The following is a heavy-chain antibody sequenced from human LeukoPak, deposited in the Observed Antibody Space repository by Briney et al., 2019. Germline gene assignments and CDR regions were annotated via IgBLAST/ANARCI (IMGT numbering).Heavy chain of an antibody. V-gene: IGHV1-18*04. CDR3: ARDSLNSGYDGEVDY. CDR1: GYTFTSYG. J-gene: IGHJ4*02. D-gene: IGHD5-12*01. Sequence: ASVKVSCKASGYTFTSYGISWVRQAPGQGLEWMGWISAYNSNTNYAQKLQGTVTMTTDTSTSTAYMELRSLRSDDTAVYYCARDSLNSGYDGEVDYWGQGTLVTVSS. CDR2: ISAYNSNT.